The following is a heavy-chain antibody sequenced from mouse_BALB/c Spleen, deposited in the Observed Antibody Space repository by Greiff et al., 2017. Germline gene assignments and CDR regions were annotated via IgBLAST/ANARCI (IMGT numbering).Heavy chain of an antibody. J-gene: IGHJ4*01. D-gene: IGHD3-3*01. V-gene: IGHV5-6-3*01. CDR3: ARDRGPYYAMDY. CDR2: INSNGGST. CDR1: GFTFSSYG. Sequence: EVKLVESGGGLVQPGGSLKLSCAASGFTFSSYGMSWVRQTPDKRLELVATINSNGGSTYYPDSVKGRFTISRDNAKNTLYLQMSSLKSEDTAMYYCARDRGPYYAMDYWGQGTSVTVSS.